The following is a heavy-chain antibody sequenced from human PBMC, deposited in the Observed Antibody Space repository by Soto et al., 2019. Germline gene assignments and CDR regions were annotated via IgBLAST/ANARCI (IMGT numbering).Heavy chain of an antibody. CDR2: IYYSGIT. CDR3: ARDAHITMVRGVTAWYYYYGMDV. CDR1: GGSISSSSYY. D-gene: IGHD3-10*01. Sequence: SETLSLTCTVSGGSISSSSYYWGWIRQPPGKGLEWIGSIYYSGITNYNPSLKSRVTMSVDTSKNQFSLKLSSVTAADTAVYYCARDAHITMVRGVTAWYYYYGMDVWGQGTTVTVSS. V-gene: IGHV4-39*07. J-gene: IGHJ6*02.